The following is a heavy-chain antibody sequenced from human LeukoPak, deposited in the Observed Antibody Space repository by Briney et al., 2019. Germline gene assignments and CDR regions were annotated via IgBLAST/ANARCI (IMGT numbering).Heavy chain of an antibody. CDR1: GFTFSSYA. CDR2: INQDGSVT. CDR3: ARAYAASGSY. Sequence: GGSLRLSCAASGFTFSSYAMSWVRQAPGKGLEWVANINQDGSVTYYADSVKGRFAIFRDNAKNSVHLQMNSLGAEDTAVYYCARAYAASGSYWGQGTLVTVSS. V-gene: IGHV3-7*01. J-gene: IGHJ4*02. D-gene: IGHD3-10*01.